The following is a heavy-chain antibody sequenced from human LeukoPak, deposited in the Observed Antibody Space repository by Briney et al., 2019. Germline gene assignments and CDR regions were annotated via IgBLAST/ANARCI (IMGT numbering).Heavy chain of an antibody. CDR2: IYYSGST. V-gene: IGHV4-59*08. D-gene: IGHD3-3*01. Sequence: PSETLSLTCTVSGGSISSYYWSWIRQPPGKGLEWIGYIYYSGSTNYNPSLKSRVTISVDTSKNQFSLKLSSVTAADTAVYYCARGGSYYDFWSGTFDYWGQGTLVTVSS. J-gene: IGHJ4*02. CDR1: GGSISSYY. CDR3: ARGGSYYDFWSGTFDY.